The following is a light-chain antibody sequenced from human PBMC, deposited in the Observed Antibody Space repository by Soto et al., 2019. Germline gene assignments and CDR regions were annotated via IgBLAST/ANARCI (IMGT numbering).Light chain of an antibody. Sequence: DIQMTQSPTTLSASAGDRFTISCRASQSIANWLAWYQQKPGKAPNLLLYDVSNLESGIPSRFSGSGSGTEFTLTISSLQPDDYATYYCQQYHTYPYTFGQGTKVDI. CDR1: QSIANW. V-gene: IGKV1-5*01. CDR3: QQYHTYPYT. CDR2: DVS. J-gene: IGKJ2*01.